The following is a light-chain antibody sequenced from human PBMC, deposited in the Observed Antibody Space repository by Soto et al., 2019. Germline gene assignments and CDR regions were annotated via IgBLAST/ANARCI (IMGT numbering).Light chain of an antibody. J-gene: IGKJ4*01. V-gene: IGKV1-39*01. CDR2: AAS. CDR3: QQSYSTPT. CDR1: QSISSY. Sequence: DIQMTQSPSSLSASVGERVTITCRASQSISSYLNWYQQKPGKAPKLLIYAASSLQSGVPSRFSGSGSGTDFTLTISSLQPEDFATYYCQQSYSTPTFGGGTKVDIK.